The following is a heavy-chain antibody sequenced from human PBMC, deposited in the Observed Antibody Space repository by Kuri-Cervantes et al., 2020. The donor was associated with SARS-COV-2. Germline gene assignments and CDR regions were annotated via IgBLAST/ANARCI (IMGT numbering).Heavy chain of an antibody. J-gene: IGHJ3*02. CDR3: ARTRPDYDILTGYVSRENDAFDI. Sequence: ASVKVSCKASGYTFTSYDINWVRQATGQGLEWMGWMNPNSGNTGYAQKFQGRVTMTRNTSISTAYMELSSLRSGDTAVYYCARTRPDYDILTGYVSRENDAFDIWGQGTMVTVSS. V-gene: IGHV1-8*01. CDR2: MNPNSGNT. D-gene: IGHD3-9*01. CDR1: GYTFTSYD.